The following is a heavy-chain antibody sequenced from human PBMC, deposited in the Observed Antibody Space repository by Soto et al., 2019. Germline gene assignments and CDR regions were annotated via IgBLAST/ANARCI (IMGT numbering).Heavy chain of an antibody. CDR2: ISAYNGNT. V-gene: IGHV1-18*04. CDR3: ARLGNVVVVAATPYYYYYGMDV. Sequence: ASVKVSCKASGYTFTSYGISWVRQAPGQGLEWMGWISAYNGNTNYAQKLQGRATMTTDTSTSTAYMELRSLRSDDTAVYYCARLGNVVVVAATPYYYYYGMDVWGQGTTVTVSS. J-gene: IGHJ6*02. D-gene: IGHD2-15*01. CDR1: GYTFTSYG.